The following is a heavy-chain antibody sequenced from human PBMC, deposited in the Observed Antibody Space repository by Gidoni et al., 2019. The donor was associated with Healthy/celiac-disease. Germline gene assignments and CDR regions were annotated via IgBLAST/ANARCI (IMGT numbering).Heavy chain of an antibody. D-gene: IGHD4-17*01. CDR1: GFTFSSYD. CDR3: AREDYGGNSEDYYYYGMDV. V-gene: IGHV3-33*01. Sequence: QVQLVESGGGVVQPGRSLRLPCAASGFTFSSYDMHWVRQAPGKGLEWVAVIWYDGSNKYYADSVKGRFTISRDNSKNTLYLQMNSLRAEDTAVYYCAREDYGGNSEDYYYYGMDVWGQGTTVTVSS. CDR2: IWYDGSNK. J-gene: IGHJ6*02.